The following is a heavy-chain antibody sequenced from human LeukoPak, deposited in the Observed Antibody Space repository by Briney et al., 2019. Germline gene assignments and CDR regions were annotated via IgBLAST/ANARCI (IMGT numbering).Heavy chain of an antibody. J-gene: IGHJ4*02. Sequence: PGGSLRLSCAASGFTFSSYAMSWVRQAPGKGLEWVSAISGSGGSTYYADSVKGRFTISRDNPKNTLYLQMNSLRAKDTAVYYCAKLGDIAVADYFDYWGQGTLVAVSS. CDR3: AKLGDIAVADYFDY. CDR1: GFTFSSYA. CDR2: ISGSGGST. V-gene: IGHV3-23*01. D-gene: IGHD6-19*01.